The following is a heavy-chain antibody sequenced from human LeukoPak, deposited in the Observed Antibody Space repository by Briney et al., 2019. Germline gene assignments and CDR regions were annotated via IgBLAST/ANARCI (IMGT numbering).Heavy chain of an antibody. Sequence: GGSLRLSCAASGFTFSSYWMHWVRQAPGKGLVWVSRITSDGSSTSYADSVKGRFTTSRDNAKNTLYLQMNSLRAEDTAVYYCARRWNDGRLFDYWGQGTLVTVSS. J-gene: IGHJ4*02. CDR3: ARRWNDGRLFDY. V-gene: IGHV3-74*01. CDR2: ITSDGSST. CDR1: GFTFSSYW. D-gene: IGHD1-1*01.